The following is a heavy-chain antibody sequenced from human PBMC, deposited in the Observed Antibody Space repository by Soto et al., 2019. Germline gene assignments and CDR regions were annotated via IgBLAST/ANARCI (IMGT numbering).Heavy chain of an antibody. CDR2: IYHSGRT. Sequence: QLQLQESGSGLVKPSQTLSLTCAVSGGSISSGGYSWSWIRQPPGKGLEWIGSIYHSGRTYYNPTIQSRVIISVDRSKNEFSLNLSYVTAADTAVYYCVRDKLSAPTFWGQGTLVTVSS. V-gene: IGHV4-30-2*01. CDR1: GGSISSGGYS. CDR3: VRDKLSAPTF. J-gene: IGHJ4*02.